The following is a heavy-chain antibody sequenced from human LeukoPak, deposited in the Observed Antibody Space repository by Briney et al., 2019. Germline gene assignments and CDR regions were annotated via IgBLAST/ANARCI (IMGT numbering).Heavy chain of an antibody. D-gene: IGHD2-21*02. CDR2: ISAYNGNT. Sequence: ASVKVSCKASGYTFTSYGISWVRQAPGQGLEWMGWISAYNGNTNYAQKLQGRVTMTRDTSTSTVYMELSSLRSEDTAVYYCARAPVVVTPFDYWGQGTLVTVSS. J-gene: IGHJ4*02. CDR1: GYTFTSYG. V-gene: IGHV1-18*01. CDR3: ARAPVVVTPFDY.